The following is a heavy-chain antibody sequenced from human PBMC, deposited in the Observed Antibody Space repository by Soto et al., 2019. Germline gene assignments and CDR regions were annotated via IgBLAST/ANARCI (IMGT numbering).Heavy chain of an antibody. CDR1: GYSFTTYG. V-gene: IGHV1-18*01. CDR2: ISGYNGNT. J-gene: IGHJ6*02. CDR3: AREGPAPYYYYGMDV. Sequence: QVQLVQSRGEVKKPGASVKVSCKTSGYSFTTYGISWVRQAPGQGLEWMGCISGYNGNTNYAQKLQGRVTMTTDTSTSTAYMERRSLRSDDTAVYYCAREGPAPYYYYGMDVWGQGSTVTVSS.